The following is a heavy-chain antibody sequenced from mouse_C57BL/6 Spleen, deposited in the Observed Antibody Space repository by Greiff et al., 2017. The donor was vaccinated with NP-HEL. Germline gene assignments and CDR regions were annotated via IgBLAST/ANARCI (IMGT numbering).Heavy chain of an antibody. CDR2: IDPETGGT. CDR1: GYTFTDYE. D-gene: IGHD1-1*01. Sequence: VQLQQSGAELVRPGASVTLSCKASGYTFTDYEMHWVKQTPVHGLEWIGAIDPETGGTAYNQKFKGKAILTADKSSSTAYMELRSLTSEDSAVYYCTRSADYYGSSYEGWYFDVWGTGTTVTVSS. J-gene: IGHJ1*03. CDR3: TRSADYYGSSYEGWYFDV. V-gene: IGHV1-15*01.